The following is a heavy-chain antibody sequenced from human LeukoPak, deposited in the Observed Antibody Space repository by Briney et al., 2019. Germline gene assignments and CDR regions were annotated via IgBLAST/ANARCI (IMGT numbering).Heavy chain of an antibody. CDR1: GFTFSSYW. V-gene: IGHV3-74*01. Sequence: GGSLRLSCAASGFTFSSYWMHWVRHAPGKGLVWVSRINTDGSSTTYADSVKGRFTISRDNAKNTLYVQMSGLRAEDTAVYYCAREWKKTGAFDYWGQGTLVTVSS. J-gene: IGHJ4*02. CDR3: AREWKKTGAFDY. D-gene: IGHD1-1*01. CDR2: INTDGSST.